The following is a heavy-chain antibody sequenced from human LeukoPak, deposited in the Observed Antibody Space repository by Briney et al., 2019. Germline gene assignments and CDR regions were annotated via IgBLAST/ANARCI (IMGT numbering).Heavy chain of an antibody. D-gene: IGHD5-24*01. CDR1: GFSISSYF. V-gene: IGHV3-7*01. Sequence: GGSLRLSCAASGFSISSYFMTWVRQAPGKGLECLANIKEDGSETYYADSVKGRFTISRDNPKNLLFLQINSLRVEDTAVYYCARETPRRGETRDGYRWGQGTVVTVSS. CDR2: IKEDGSET. CDR3: ARETPRRGETRDGYR. J-gene: IGHJ4*02.